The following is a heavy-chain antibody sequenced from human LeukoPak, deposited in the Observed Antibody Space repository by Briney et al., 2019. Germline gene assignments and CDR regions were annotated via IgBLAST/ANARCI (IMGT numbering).Heavy chain of an antibody. J-gene: IGHJ6*03. CDR3: ARRATTSRFTLVRNNPVRFYYYYMDV. CDR1: GGSFSGYY. Sequence: SETLSLTCAVYGGSFSGYYWSGIRQPPGRGREWIGEINHSGSTNYNPSLKSRVIISADTSKNQFSLKLSSVTAADTAVFYCARRATTSRFTLVRNNPVRFYYYYMDVWGKGTTVTISS. V-gene: IGHV4-34*01. CDR2: INHSGST. D-gene: IGHD3-10*01.